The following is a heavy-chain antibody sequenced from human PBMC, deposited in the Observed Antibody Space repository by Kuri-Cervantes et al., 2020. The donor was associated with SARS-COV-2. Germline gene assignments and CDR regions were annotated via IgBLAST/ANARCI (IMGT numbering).Heavy chain of an antibody. V-gene: IGHV3-9*01. Sequence: SLKISCAASGFNFDDYTMHWVRQSPEMGLEWVSGISWNSGSIGYADSVKGRFTISRDNAKNSLYLQMNSLRAEDTAVYYCARDVTSSYYYDSSGNFDYWGQGTLVTVSS. CDR3: ARDVTSSYYYDSSGNFDY. D-gene: IGHD3-22*01. CDR1: GFNFDDYT. J-gene: IGHJ4*02. CDR2: ISWNSGSI.